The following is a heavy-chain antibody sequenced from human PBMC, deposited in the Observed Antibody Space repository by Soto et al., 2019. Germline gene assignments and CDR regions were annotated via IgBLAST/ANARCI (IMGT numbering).Heavy chain of an antibody. D-gene: IGHD2-2*01. CDR2: ISGSGGTT. J-gene: IGHJ6*02. V-gene: IGHV3-23*01. CDR3: AKARTAYYYYGMDV. CDR1: GFKFSSYD. Sequence: EVQLLESGGGWVQPGGSLRLSCAASGFKFSSYDMNWVRQAPGKGLEWVSGISGSGGTTYYADSVKGRFTISRDNPKNTLYLQKNTLRAEDTAVYYCAKARTAYYYYGMDVWGQGTTVSVSS.